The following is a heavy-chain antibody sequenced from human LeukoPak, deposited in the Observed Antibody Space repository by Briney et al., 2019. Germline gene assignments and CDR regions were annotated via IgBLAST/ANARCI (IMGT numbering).Heavy chain of an antibody. D-gene: IGHD4-23*01. Sequence: GGSLRLSCAASGFTFNSYSMNWVRQAPGEGLEWVSYISSSSSIIYYADSVKGRFTISRDNAKNSLSLQMNSLRAEDTAVYYCARSRIRWMDYWGQGTLVTVSS. CDR2: ISSSSSII. V-gene: IGHV3-48*01. CDR1: GFTFNSYS. J-gene: IGHJ4*02. CDR3: ARSRIRWMDY.